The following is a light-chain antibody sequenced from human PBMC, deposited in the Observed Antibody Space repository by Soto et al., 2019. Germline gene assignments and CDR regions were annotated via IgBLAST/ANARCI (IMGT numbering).Light chain of an antibody. CDR2: DVA. CDR1: SSDVGGSNF. V-gene: IGLV2-14*03. Sequence: QSALTQPASVSASPGQSITISCTGTSSDVGGSNFVSWYQQHPGTPPKLIIDDVANRPSGVSNRFSGSKSGSTASLIISRLQTEDEADYYCVSYTSSTTYVFGTGTKLTVL. CDR3: VSYTSSTTYV. J-gene: IGLJ1*01.